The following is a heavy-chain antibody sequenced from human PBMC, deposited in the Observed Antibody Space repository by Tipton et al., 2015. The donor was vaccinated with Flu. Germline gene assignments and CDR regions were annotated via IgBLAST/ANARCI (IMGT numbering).Heavy chain of an antibody. J-gene: IGHJ6*02. CDR1: GGSISSDY. CDR2: VYYSGST. D-gene: IGHD2-2*01. CDR3: ARQGMPGLDV. Sequence: GLVKPSETLSLTCTVSGGSISSDYWSWIRQPPGRGLEWIGYVYYSGSTNHNPSLKSRVTISLDTSKNQFSLRLSSVTAADTALYYCARQGMPGLDVWGQGTTVTVFS. V-gene: IGHV4-59*08.